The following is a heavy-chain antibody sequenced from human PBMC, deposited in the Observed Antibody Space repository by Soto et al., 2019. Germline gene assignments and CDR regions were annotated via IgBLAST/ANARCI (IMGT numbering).Heavy chain of an antibody. CDR3: AREGPVAGPLDY. V-gene: IGHV4-59*01. CDR2: IYYSGST. J-gene: IGHJ4*02. Sequence: SETLSLTCTVSGGSISSYYWSWIRQPPGKGLEWIGYIYYSGSTNYNPSLKSRVTISVDTSKNQFSLKLSSVTAADTAVYYCAREGPVAGPLDYWGQGTLVTVSS. D-gene: IGHD6-19*01. CDR1: GGSISSYY.